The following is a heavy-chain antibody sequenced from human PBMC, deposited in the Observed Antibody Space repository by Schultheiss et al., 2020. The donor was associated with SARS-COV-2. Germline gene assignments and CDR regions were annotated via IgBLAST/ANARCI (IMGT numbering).Heavy chain of an antibody. CDR1: GYSISSGYY. CDR3: ARVGIAVAGVEDYFDY. V-gene: IGHV4-38-2*01. CDR2: IYHSGST. Sequence: SETLSLTCAVSGYSISSGYYWGWIRQPPGKGLEWIGSIYHSGSTYYNPSLKSRVTISVDKSKNQFSLKLSSVTAADTAVYYCARVGIAVAGVEDYFDYWGQGTLVTVSS. J-gene: IGHJ4*02. D-gene: IGHD6-19*01.